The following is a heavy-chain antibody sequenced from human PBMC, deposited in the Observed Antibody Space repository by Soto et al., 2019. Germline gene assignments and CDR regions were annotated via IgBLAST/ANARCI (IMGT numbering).Heavy chain of an antibody. V-gene: IGHV4-61*01. D-gene: IGHD3-3*02. CDR1: GGSISSGSYS. Sequence: QVQLQESGPGLVKPSETLSLICTVSGGSISSGSYSWTWIRQPPGRGLEWIGFIYYSGRTNYNPSLKSRVTMSVDTSKNQFSLRLNSVTAADTAVYYCAREGGTLLAGFHYWGQGTLVTVSS. CDR3: AREGGTLLAGFHY. CDR2: IYYSGRT. J-gene: IGHJ4*02.